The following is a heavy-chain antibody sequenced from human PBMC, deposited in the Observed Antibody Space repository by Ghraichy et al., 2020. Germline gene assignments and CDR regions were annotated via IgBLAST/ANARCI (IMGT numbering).Heavy chain of an antibody. Sequence: GGSLRLSCAASGFTFSSYAMRWVRQAPGKGLEWVSSISGSADVTYYADSVKGRFTISRDNSKNTVYLQMNGLRAEDTAIYYCAKVQGISVSDYWGQGTLVTVSS. J-gene: IGHJ4*02. D-gene: IGHD2-21*01. CDR1: GFTFSSYA. V-gene: IGHV3-23*01. CDR3: AKVQGISVSDY. CDR2: ISGSADVT.